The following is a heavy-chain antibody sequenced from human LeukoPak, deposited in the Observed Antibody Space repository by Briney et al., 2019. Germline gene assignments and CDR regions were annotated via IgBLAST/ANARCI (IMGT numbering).Heavy chain of an antibody. V-gene: IGHV3-9*01. Sequence: PGRSLRLSCAASGFAFDDYAMHWVRQAPGKGLEWVSGISWNSGTVGYADSVKGRFTISRDSAKNSLYLQMNSLRAEDTALYYCARDMAFSNWNEPTLGYWGQGTLVTVSS. D-gene: IGHD1-20*01. CDR3: ARDMAFSNWNEPTLGY. CDR1: GFAFDDYA. J-gene: IGHJ4*02. CDR2: ISWNSGTV.